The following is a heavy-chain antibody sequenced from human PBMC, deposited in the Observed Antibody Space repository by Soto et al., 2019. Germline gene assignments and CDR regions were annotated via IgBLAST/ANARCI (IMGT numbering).Heavy chain of an antibody. J-gene: IGHJ5*02. CDR1: GASLSDNY. CDR2: INHTGGT. D-gene: IGHD3-3*01. Sequence: PSETLSLTCAVYGASLSDNYCNWLRQPPGRGLEWIGEINHTGGTHYNPPLKSRATMSVDTSKNQFSLRLSSVTAADTAIYYCATRITVFGLLIPPFDPWGQGTQVTVSS. CDR3: ATRITVFGLLIPPFDP. V-gene: IGHV4-34*01.